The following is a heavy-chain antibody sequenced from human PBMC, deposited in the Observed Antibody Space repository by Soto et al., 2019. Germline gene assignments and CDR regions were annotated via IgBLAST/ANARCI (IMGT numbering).Heavy chain of an antibody. CDR3: RRDGSGGIIDS. V-gene: IGHV1-18*01. CDR2: ISVFNGNT. J-gene: IGHJ3*01. D-gene: IGHD2-15*01. CDR1: GYTFTGYG. Sequence: QVQLVQSGAEVKKPGASVKVACKTSGYTFTGYGINWVRQAPGHGLEWMGWISVFNGNTKYGQNIQDRVIMTTETSTSTAYMELRRLRSDDTAVYFCRRDGSGGIIDSWGQGTMLIVSS.